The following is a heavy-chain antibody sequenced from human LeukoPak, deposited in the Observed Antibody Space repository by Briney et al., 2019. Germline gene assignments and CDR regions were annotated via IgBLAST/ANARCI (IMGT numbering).Heavy chain of an antibody. Sequence: SETLSLTCTVSGYSISSDYYWGWIRQPPGKGLEWIGNIYHSGSTYYNPSLKSRITISLDTSKNQFSLRLSSVTAADTAVYYCARQYYYDSSGDAFDYWGQGTLVTVSS. D-gene: IGHD3-22*01. J-gene: IGHJ4*02. CDR3: ARQYYYDSSGDAFDY. CDR2: IYHSGST. CDR1: GYSISSDYY. V-gene: IGHV4-38-2*02.